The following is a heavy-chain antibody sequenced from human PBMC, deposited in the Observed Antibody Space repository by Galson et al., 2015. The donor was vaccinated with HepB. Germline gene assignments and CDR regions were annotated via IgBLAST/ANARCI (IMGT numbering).Heavy chain of an antibody. Sequence: ETLSLTCAVYGGSFSGYFWSWIRQPPGKGLEWIGEINHRGSTNYNPSLKSRVTISVDTSKNQFSLKLSSVTAADTAIYYCARGHTVLWPGNGYWGQGTLVTVSS. CDR2: INHRGST. CDR3: ARGHTVLWPGNGY. CDR1: GGSFSGYF. J-gene: IGHJ4*02. V-gene: IGHV4-34*01. D-gene: IGHD4-17*01.